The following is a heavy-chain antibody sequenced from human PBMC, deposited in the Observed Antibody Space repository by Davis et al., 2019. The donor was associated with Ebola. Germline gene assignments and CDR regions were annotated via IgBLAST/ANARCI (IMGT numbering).Heavy chain of an antibody. J-gene: IGHJ4*02. CDR2: INPYDSTT. Sequence: AASVKVSCKASGYTFTSYYMHWVRQAPGQGLEWMGLINPYDSTTTYAQKFQGRVTMTRDTSTSTVYMELNSLRSEDTAMYYCVRGGDIVVVPVARFDYWGQGTLVTVSS. CDR1: GYTFTSYY. V-gene: IGHV1-46*01. CDR3: VRGGDIVVVPVARFDY. D-gene: IGHD2-2*01.